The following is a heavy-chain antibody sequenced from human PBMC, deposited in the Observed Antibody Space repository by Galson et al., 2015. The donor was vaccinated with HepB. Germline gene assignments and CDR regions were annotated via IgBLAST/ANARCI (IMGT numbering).Heavy chain of an antibody. CDR3: ASSGLVAIYFQH. Sequence: ETLSLTCTVSGGSISSYYWSWIRQPPGKGLEWIGYIYYSGSTNYNPSLKSRVTISVDTSKNQFSLKLSSVTAADTAVYYCASSGLVAIYFQHWGQGTLVTVSS. V-gene: IGHV4-59*08. D-gene: IGHD5-12*01. CDR2: IYYSGST. J-gene: IGHJ1*01. CDR1: GGSISSYY.